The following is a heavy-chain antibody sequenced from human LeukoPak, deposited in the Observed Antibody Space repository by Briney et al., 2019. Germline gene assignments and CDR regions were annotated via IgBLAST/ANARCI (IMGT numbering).Heavy chain of an antibody. D-gene: IGHD6-13*01. CDR2: TYYSGST. CDR3: ARHAGYSSSWCDY. Sequence: SETLSLTCTVSGGSISSYYWSWIRQPPGKGLEWIGYTYYSGSTNYNPSLKSRVTISVDTSKNQFSLKLSSVTAADTAVYYCARHAGYSSSWCDYWGRGTLVTVSS. CDR1: GGSISSYY. V-gene: IGHV4-59*08. J-gene: IGHJ4*02.